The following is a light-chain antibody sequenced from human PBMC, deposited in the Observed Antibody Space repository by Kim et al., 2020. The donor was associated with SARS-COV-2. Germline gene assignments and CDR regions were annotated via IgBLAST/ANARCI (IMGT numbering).Light chain of an antibody. CDR2: SNN. V-gene: IGLV1-44*01. Sequence: QRVTISCSGSSSNIGSNTVNWYQQLPGTAPKLLIYSNNQRPSGVPDRFSGSKSGTSASLAISGLQSEDEADYYCAAWDDSLNGSGVFGGGTQLTVL. CDR3: AAWDDSLNGSGV. CDR1: SSNIGSNT. J-gene: IGLJ3*02.